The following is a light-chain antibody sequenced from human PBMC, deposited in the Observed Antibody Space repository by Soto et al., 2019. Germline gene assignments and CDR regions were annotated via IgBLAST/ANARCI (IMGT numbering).Light chain of an antibody. Sequence: EIVLTQSPGTLSLSPGERDTLSCRASQSVSSSYLAWYQQKPGQAPRLLIYGASSRATGIPDRFSGSGSGTDFTLTISRLEPEDVAVYYCQQYDSSPLAFGGGTKVDIK. CDR3: QQYDSSPLA. CDR1: QSVSSSY. V-gene: IGKV3-20*01. CDR2: GAS. J-gene: IGKJ4*01.